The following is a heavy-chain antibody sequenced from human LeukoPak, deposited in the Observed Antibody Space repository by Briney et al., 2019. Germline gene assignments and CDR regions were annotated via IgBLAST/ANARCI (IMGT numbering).Heavy chain of an antibody. V-gene: IGHV3-21*01. D-gene: IGHD3-3*01. CDR3: ARDRYDFWSDTGY. CDR1: GFTFSTHD. Sequence: TGGSLRLSCAASGFTFSTHDVNWVRQAPGKGLEWVSSISSSSSYIYYADSVKGRFTISRDNAKNSLYLQMNSLRAEDTAVYYCARDRYDFWSDTGYWGQGTLVTVSS. CDR2: ISSSSSYI. J-gene: IGHJ4*02.